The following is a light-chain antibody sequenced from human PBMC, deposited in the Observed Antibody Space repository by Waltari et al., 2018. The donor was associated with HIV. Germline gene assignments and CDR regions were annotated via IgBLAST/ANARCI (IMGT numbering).Light chain of an antibody. Sequence: QSALTPPASVSGSPGQSITISCTGSSSDVGGYNFVSWYQQHPGKAPRVVIYDVTTRPSGVSDRFSGSRSGDTASLTISGLQPEDEADYYCESYTSTSVWVFGGGTRLTVL. CDR2: DVT. V-gene: IGLV2-14*03. CDR3: ESYTSTSVWV. J-gene: IGLJ3*02. CDR1: SSDVGGYNF.